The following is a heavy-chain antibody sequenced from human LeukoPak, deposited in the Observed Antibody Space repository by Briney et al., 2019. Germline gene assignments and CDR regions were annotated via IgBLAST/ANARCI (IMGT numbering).Heavy chain of an antibody. CDR1: GGSISSYY. CDR2: TYYSGST. V-gene: IGHV4-59*01. J-gene: IGHJ4*02. Sequence: PSETLSLTCTVSGGSISSYYWSWIRQPPGKGLEWIGYTYYSGSTNYNPSLKSRVTISVDTSKNQFSLKLSSVTAADTAVYYCARDARIAAAGTFDYWGQGTLVTVSS. CDR3: ARDARIAAAGTFDY. D-gene: IGHD6-13*01.